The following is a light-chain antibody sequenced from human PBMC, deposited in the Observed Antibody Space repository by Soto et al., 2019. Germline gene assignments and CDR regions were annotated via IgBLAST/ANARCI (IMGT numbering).Light chain of an antibody. Sequence: DIQMTQSPSSLSASVGDRVTITCRASQSISSYLNWYQQKPGKAPKLLIYAASSLQSGVPSRFSGSGSGTDFTLTISSLQPEDFATYYCQQRYSSLWPFGQGPKVDIK. CDR3: QQRYSSLWP. V-gene: IGKV1-39*01. CDR2: AAS. CDR1: QSISSY. J-gene: IGKJ1*01.